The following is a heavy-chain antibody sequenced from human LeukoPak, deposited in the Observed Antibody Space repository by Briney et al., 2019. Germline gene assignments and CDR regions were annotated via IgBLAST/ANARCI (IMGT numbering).Heavy chain of an antibody. Sequence: GGSLRLSCAASGFTFSSYWMSWVRQAPGKGLEWVANIKQDGSEKYYVDSVKGRFTISRDNAKNSLYLQMNSLRAEDTAVYYCARAPSEVGGYYPEYFRHWGQGTLVTVSS. J-gene: IGHJ1*01. CDR2: IKQDGSEK. D-gene: IGHD3-22*01. CDR1: GFTFSSYW. CDR3: ARAPSEVGGYYPEYFRH. V-gene: IGHV3-7*01.